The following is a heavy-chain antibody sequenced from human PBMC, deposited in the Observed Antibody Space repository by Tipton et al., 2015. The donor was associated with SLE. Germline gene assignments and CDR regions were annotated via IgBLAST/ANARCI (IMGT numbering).Heavy chain of an antibody. J-gene: IGHJ4*02. V-gene: IGHV4-39*07. CDR3: ARGKGYSSGWYGGTFDY. D-gene: IGHD6-19*01. CDR2: IYYSGST. Sequence: TLSLTCTVSGGSISSSSYYWGWIRQPPGKGLEWIGSIYYSGSTNYNPSLKSRVTISVDTSKNQFSLKLSSVTAADTAVYYCARGKGYSSGWYGGTFDYWGQGTLATVSS. CDR1: GGSISSSSYY.